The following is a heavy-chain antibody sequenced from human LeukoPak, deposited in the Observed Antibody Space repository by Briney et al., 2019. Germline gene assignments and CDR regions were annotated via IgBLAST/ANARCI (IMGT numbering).Heavy chain of an antibody. Sequence: SETLSLTCTVSGGSISSYYWGWIRQPPGKGLEWIGYIYYSGSTNYNPSLKSRVTISVDTSKNQFSLKLSSVTAADTAVYYCARGGGQQLVSPYYYYGMDVWGQGTTVTVSS. D-gene: IGHD6-13*01. V-gene: IGHV4-59*01. CDR2: IYYSGST. CDR3: ARGGGQQLVSPYYYYGMDV. CDR1: GGSISSYY. J-gene: IGHJ6*02.